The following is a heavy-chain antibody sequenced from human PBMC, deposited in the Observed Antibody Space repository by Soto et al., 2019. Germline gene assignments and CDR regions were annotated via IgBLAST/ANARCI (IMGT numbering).Heavy chain of an antibody. CDR1: GGSISSGGYY. J-gene: IGHJ5*02. Sequence: SETLSLTCTVSGGSISSGGYYWSWIRQHPGKGLEWIGYIYYSGSTYYNPSLKSRVTISVDTAKNQFSLKLSSVTAADTAVYYCARDNSSSWYTGFDPWGQGTLVTVSS. D-gene: IGHD6-13*01. V-gene: IGHV4-31*03. CDR3: ARDNSSSWYTGFDP. CDR2: IYYSGST.